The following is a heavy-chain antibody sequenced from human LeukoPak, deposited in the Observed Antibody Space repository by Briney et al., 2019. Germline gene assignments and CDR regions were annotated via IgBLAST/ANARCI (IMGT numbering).Heavy chain of an antibody. J-gene: IGHJ3*02. CDR1: GFTFSGSA. V-gene: IGHV3-74*01. Sequence: GGSLRLSCAASGFTFSGSALHWVRQAPGKGLVWVSRIDTDGTYTGYADSVKGRFTISRDNAKNTLYLQMNSLRAEDTAVYYCARVRFGGAGAFDIWGQGTMVAVSS. D-gene: IGHD3-16*01. CDR2: IDTDGTYT. CDR3: ARVRFGGAGAFDI.